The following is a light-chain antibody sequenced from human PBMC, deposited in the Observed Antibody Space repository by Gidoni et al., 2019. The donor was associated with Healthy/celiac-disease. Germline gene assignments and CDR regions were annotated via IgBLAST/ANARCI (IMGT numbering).Light chain of an antibody. Sequence: EIVLTQSPGTLSLSPGERATLSCRPSQSVSSSYLAWYQQKPGQAPRLLIYGASSRATGIPDRFSGSGSGTDFTLTISRLEPEDFAVYYCQQYGSSPFMYTFGQGTRLEIK. CDR3: QQYGSSPFMYT. V-gene: IGKV3-20*01. J-gene: IGKJ2*01. CDR2: GAS. CDR1: QSVSSSY.